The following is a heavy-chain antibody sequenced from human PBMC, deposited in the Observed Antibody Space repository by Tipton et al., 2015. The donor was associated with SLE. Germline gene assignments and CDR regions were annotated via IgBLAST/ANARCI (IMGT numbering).Heavy chain of an antibody. CDR3: ARRDKYYDSSGYPYDAFDI. V-gene: IGHV4-59*11. CDR1: GGSISSHY. D-gene: IGHD3-22*01. CDR2: IYYSGST. J-gene: IGHJ3*02. Sequence: TLSLTCTVSGGSISSHYWSWIRQPPGKGLEWIGYIYYSGSTNYNPPLKSRITISVDTSKNQFSLKLSSVTAADTAVYYCARRDKYYDSSGYPYDAFDIWGQGTMVTVSS.